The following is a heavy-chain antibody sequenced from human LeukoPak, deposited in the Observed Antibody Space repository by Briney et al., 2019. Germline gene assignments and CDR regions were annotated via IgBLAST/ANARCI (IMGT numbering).Heavy chain of an antibody. CDR1: GYTFTGYY. CDR3: ACSSDYYDSSGYYLGNY. D-gene: IGHD3-22*01. Sequence: GASVKVSCKASGYTFTGYYMHWVRQAPGQGLEWMGWINPNSGGTNYAQKFQGRVTTTRDTSISTAYMELSRLRSDDTAVYYCACSSDYYDSSGYYLGNYWGQGTLVTVSS. J-gene: IGHJ4*02. CDR2: INPNSGGT. V-gene: IGHV1-2*02.